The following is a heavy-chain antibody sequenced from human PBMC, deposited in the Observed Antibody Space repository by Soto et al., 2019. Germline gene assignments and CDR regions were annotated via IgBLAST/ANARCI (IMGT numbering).Heavy chain of an antibody. V-gene: IGHV3-23*01. CDR3: AKIRITMVRGVNPYYFDY. CDR2: ISGSGGST. D-gene: IGHD3-10*01. Sequence: GGSLRLSCAASGFTFSSYAMSWVRQAPWKGLEWVSAISGSGGSTYYADSVKGRFTISRDNSKNTLYLQMNSLRAEDTAVYYCAKIRITMVRGVNPYYFDYWGQGTLVTVSS. J-gene: IGHJ4*02. CDR1: GFTFSSYA.